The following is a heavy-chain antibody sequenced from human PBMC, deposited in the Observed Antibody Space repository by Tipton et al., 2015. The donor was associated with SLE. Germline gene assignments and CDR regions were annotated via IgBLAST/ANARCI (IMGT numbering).Heavy chain of an antibody. CDR2: IYYTGTT. V-gene: IGHV4-39*07. D-gene: IGHD3-22*01. Sequence: TLSLTCTVSGGSISSSSYYWGWIRQPPGNGLEWIGSIYYTGTTYYSPSLKSRVTISVDASKNQFSLNLSSVTAADTAVYYCARSSGAPDIGYLYYFDYWGQGTLVTVSS. J-gene: IGHJ4*02. CDR1: GGSISSSSYY. CDR3: ARSSGAPDIGYLYYFDY.